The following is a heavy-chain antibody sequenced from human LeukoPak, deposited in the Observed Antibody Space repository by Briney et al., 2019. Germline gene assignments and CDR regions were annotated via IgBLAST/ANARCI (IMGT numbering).Heavy chain of an antibody. V-gene: IGHV3-23*01. D-gene: IGHD3-3*01. CDR3: ANGRLALRSIDY. J-gene: IGHJ4*01. CDR1: GFTFSSYA. Sequence: GGSLRLSCAASGFTFSSYAMSWVRQAPGKGLEWVSAISASGGSTYYADSVKGRFTISRDNSKNTLYLQMNSLRAEDTAVYYCANGRLALRSIDYWGQGTLVTVSS. CDR2: ISASGGST.